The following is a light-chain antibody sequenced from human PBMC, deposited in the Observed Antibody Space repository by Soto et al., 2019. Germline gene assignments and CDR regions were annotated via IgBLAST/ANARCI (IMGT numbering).Light chain of an antibody. Sequence: QAVVTQEPSLTVSPGGTVTLTCASRTGAVTSGHYPYWFEQKPGQAPRTLIYDTSNKHSWTPARFSGSLLGGKPALTLSGAQPEDEAEYFCLLSYGGARRVFGGGTKLTVL. J-gene: IGLJ2*01. CDR3: LLSYGGARRV. CDR2: DTS. V-gene: IGLV7-46*01. CDR1: TGAVTSGHY.